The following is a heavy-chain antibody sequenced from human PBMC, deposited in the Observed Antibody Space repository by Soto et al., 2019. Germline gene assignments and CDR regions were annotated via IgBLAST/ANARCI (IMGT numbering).Heavy chain of an antibody. J-gene: IGHJ3*01. CDR3: AKDGYHAAFDV. Sequence: HPGGSLRLSCATSGFTFSNSGMHWVRQAPGKRLEWVAFISLISYDGNNQYYGDSAKGRFTISRDTSRNTLYLQMNSLRPDDTAVYYCAKDGYHAAFDVWGQGTMVTVSS. V-gene: IGHV3-30*18. CDR2: ISYDGNNQ. D-gene: IGHD5-12*01. CDR1: GFTFSNSG.